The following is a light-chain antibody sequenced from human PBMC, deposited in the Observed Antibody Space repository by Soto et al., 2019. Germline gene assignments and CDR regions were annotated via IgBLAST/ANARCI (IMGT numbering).Light chain of an antibody. V-gene: IGKV3-15*01. CDR2: RAS. J-gene: IGKJ1*01. CDR1: QSLSGN. Sequence: EIVMTQSPATLAGSPGETVTLSCRASQSLSGNLAWYQQKPGQAPRLLIFRASTRATGVPARFSGRGSGIEFTLTISALQSEDFAVYYCQQYSKWPPWTFGPGTKVEIK. CDR3: QQYSKWPPWT.